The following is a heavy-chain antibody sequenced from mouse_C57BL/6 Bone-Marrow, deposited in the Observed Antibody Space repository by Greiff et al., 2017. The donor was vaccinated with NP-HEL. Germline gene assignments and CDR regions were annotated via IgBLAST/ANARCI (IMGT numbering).Heavy chain of an antibody. D-gene: IGHD1-1*01. V-gene: IGHV1-50*01. Sequence: QVQLQQPGAELVKPGASVKLSCKASGYTFTSYWMQWVKQRPGQGLECIGEIDPSDSYTNYNQKFKGKATLTVDTSSSTAYMQLSSLTSEDSAVYYCANYYGSSYVSFAYWGQGTLVTVSA. J-gene: IGHJ3*01. CDR3: ANYYGSSYVSFAY. CDR2: IDPSDSYT. CDR1: GYTFTSYW.